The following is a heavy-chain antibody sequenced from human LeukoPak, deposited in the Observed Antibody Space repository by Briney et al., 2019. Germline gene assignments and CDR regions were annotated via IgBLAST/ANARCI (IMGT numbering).Heavy chain of an antibody. J-gene: IGHJ4*02. D-gene: IGHD6-19*01. CDR1: GHTFTSYG. Sequence: ASVKVSCKTSGHTFTSYGFTWVRQAPGQGAEWMGWISAYKGVTNYAQRFRGRLTMSTDTSTSTVYLELRSLRSDDTAVYYCARGGLSSSGCDYWGQGTLVTVSS. CDR2: ISAYKGVT. V-gene: IGHV1-18*01. CDR3: ARGGLSSSGCDY.